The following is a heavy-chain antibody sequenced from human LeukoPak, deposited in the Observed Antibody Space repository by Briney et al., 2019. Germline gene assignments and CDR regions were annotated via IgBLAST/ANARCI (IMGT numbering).Heavy chain of an antibody. CDR3: ARFGPYYDMDV. Sequence: PSETLSLTCTVSGGSISGNYWTWTRQPPGKGLEWIGQIHYTGKADYNPSLRSRITISVDTSKNQMFLKVSSVTAADPAVYYCARFGPYYDMDVWGQGTTVTVSS. J-gene: IGHJ6*02. CDR2: IHYTGKA. CDR1: GGSISGNY. V-gene: IGHV4-59*01. D-gene: IGHD3/OR15-3a*01.